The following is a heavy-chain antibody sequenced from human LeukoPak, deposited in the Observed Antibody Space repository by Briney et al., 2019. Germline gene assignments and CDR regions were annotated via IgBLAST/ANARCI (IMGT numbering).Heavy chain of an antibody. D-gene: IGHD2-2*01. V-gene: IGHV1-69*01. CDR2: IIPIFGTA. Sequence: SVKLCCKASGGTLTSYAISWGPQSPGQGLEWRRGIIPIFGTANYAQKFPGRVTITADESTSTAYMELSRLRSVNTAVYYWGTVVPAATNRLETCGQGTLVTASS. CDR3: GTVVPAATNRLET. CDR1: GGTLTSYA. J-gene: IGHJ5*02.